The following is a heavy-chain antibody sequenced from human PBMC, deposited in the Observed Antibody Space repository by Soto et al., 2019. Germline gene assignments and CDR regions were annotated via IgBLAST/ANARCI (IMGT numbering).Heavy chain of an antibody. CDR2: VYYTGST. Sequence: SETPSLTLRVSCGSIRGFYWSWIRQSPGKGLEWLGYVYYTGSTNYSPSLRSRVSISVDTSKNEFSLRLSSVTAADTAVYFCARSVAVPGAHIDYWGQGTQVTVSS. CDR1: CGSIRGFY. D-gene: IGHD6-19*01. V-gene: IGHV4-59*01. J-gene: IGHJ4*02. CDR3: ARSVAVPGAHIDY.